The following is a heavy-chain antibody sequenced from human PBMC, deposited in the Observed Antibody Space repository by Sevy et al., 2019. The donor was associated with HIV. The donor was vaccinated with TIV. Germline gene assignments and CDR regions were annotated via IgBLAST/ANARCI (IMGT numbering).Heavy chain of an antibody. D-gene: IGHD4-17*01. CDR1: GFTSSDYY. V-gene: IGHV3-11*01. CDR3: ARDHVKDGDLGDYYYYFAMDV. CDR2: ISGSGSDI. J-gene: IGHJ6*02. Sequence: GGSLRLSCVASGFTSSDYYMSWIRQAPGKGLEWLSYISGSGSDIYYADSVKGRFTISRDNAKNSLYLQMSSLRADDTAVYYCARDHVKDGDLGDYYYYFAMDVWGQGTTVTVSS.